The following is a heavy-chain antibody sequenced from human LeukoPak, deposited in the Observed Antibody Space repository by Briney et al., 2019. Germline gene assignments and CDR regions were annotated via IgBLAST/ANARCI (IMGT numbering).Heavy chain of an antibody. Sequence: GGSLRLSCVASGFTFSSYWMNWVRQAPGKGLEWVANIKQDGSEKYYVDSVKGRFTISRDNAKNSLYLQMNSLRAEDTAVYYCARALREAASFDYWGQGTLVTVSA. CDR1: GFTFSSYW. J-gene: IGHJ4*02. CDR3: ARALREAASFDY. D-gene: IGHD6-25*01. CDR2: IKQDGSEK. V-gene: IGHV3-7*01.